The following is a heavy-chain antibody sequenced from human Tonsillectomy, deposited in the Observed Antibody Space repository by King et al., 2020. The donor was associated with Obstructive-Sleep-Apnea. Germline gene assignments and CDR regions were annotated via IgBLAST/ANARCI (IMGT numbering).Heavy chain of an antibody. J-gene: IGHJ4*02. V-gene: IGHV1-8*01. CDR3: AREPLGGGIVDTY. D-gene: IGHD3-22*01. CDR1: GDTCTSDE. Sequence: QLVQSGAEVKKPGASVKVSCKASGDTCTSDEINLVRQATGQGLECMVWMNPNSGNTGYAQQFQGRFTMTRNTSISTSYMERSSLRSEDTAVYYCAREPLGGGIVDTYWGQGTLVTVSS. CDR2: MNPNSGNT.